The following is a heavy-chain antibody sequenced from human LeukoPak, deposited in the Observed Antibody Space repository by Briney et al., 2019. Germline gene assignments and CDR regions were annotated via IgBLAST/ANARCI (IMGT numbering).Heavy chain of an antibody. Sequence: SETLSLTCTVSGGSINNNDYYWGWIRQSPGKGLEWIGTIYFSVHTYYNPSLKSRVTISIDTSKNLFSLKLSSVTAADTAVYYCARLGVAGTRLGAFDIWGQGTMVTVSS. CDR3: ARLGVAGTRLGAFDI. V-gene: IGHV4-39*02. D-gene: IGHD6-19*01. CDR2: IYFSVHT. J-gene: IGHJ3*02. CDR1: GGSINNNDYY.